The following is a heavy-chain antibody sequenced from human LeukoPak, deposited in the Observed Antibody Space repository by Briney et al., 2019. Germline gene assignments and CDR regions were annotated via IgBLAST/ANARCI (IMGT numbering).Heavy chain of an antibody. CDR2: INHSGST. CDR1: GGSFSGYY. V-gene: IGHV4-34*01. D-gene: IGHD1-1*01. CDR3: AREVSRRGTFYYYGMDV. Sequence: SETLSLTCAVYGGSFSGYYWSWIRQPPGKGLEWIGEINHSGSTNYNASLKSRVNISVDTSKNQFSLKLRSVTAADTAVYYCAREVSRRGTFYYYGMDVWGQGTTVTVSS. J-gene: IGHJ6*02.